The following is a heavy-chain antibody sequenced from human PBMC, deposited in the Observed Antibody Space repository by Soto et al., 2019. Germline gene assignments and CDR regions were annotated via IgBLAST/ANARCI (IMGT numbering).Heavy chain of an antibody. V-gene: IGHV1-2*02. D-gene: IGHD1-26*01. CDR1: GYTFTGYY. Sequence: QVQLVQSGAEVKKPGASVKVSCKASGYTFTGYYMHWVRQAPGQGLEWMGWINPNSGGTNYAQKFQGRVTMTRDTSISTAYMELIRLRSDVTAVYCCARVLGRLYYFDYWGQGTLVTVSS. CDR3: ARVLGRLYYFDY. CDR2: INPNSGGT. J-gene: IGHJ4*02.